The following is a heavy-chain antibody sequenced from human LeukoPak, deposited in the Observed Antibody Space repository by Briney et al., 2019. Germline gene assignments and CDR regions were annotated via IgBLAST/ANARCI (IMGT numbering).Heavy chain of an antibody. Sequence: GGSLRLSCAASGFSFSSYAMNWVRQPPGKGLEWISIISGRDGTTYYADSVKGRFTISRDNSKNTLYLQMNSLRADDTAVYYCAKDLTAMVRGADYGMDVWGQGTTVTASS. V-gene: IGHV3-23*01. J-gene: IGHJ6*02. CDR2: ISGRDGTT. D-gene: IGHD3-10*01. CDR1: GFSFSSYA. CDR3: AKDLTAMVRGADYGMDV.